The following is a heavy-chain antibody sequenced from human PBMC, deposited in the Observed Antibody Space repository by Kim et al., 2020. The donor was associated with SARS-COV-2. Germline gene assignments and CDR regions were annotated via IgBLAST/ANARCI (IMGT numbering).Heavy chain of an antibody. Sequence: SETLSLTCAVYGGSFSGYYWSWIRQPPGKGLEWIGEINHSGSTNYNPSLKSRVTISVDTSKNQFSLKLSSVTAADTAVYYCARGRARFGELPITSHYYFDYWGQGTLVTVSS. V-gene: IGHV4-34*01. D-gene: IGHD3-10*01. CDR3: ARGRARFGELPITSHYYFDY. J-gene: IGHJ4*02. CDR2: INHSGST. CDR1: GGSFSGYY.